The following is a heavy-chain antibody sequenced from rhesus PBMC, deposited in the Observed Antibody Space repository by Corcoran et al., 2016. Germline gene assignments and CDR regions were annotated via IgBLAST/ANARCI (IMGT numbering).Heavy chain of an antibody. J-gene: IGHJ1*01. CDR3: ARDEYSNYLNAEYFEF. Sequence: QVQLQESGPGFVKPSVALSVTCTVFGGSISCYYLSWILHTPGEVLGWIGNIDGSSAGTNYNPSRNSRVTSSKDTSKNQFALNVSAVTSADTAVYYCARDEYSNYLNAEYFEFWGQGALVTVSS. CDR1: GGSISCYY. D-gene: IGHD4-23*01. V-gene: IGHV4-81*01. CDR2: IDGSSAGT.